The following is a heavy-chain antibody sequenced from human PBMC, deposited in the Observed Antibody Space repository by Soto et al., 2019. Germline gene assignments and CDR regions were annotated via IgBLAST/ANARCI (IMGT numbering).Heavy chain of an antibody. CDR3: ARDSGSYYEVFDY. CDR1: GFTFSSYW. V-gene: IGHV3-74*01. CDR2: INSDGSST. J-gene: IGHJ4*02. Sequence: GGSLRLSCAASGFTFSSYWMHWVRRAPGKGLVWVSRINSDGSSTSYADSVKGRFTISRDNAKNTLYLQMNSLRAEDTAVYYCARDSGSYYEVFDYWGQGTLVTVSS. D-gene: IGHD1-26*01.